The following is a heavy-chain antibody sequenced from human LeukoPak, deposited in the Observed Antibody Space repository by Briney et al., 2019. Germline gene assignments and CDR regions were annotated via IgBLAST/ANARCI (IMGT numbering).Heavy chain of an antibody. CDR1: GYSISSGYY. CDR3: ARGGSGWEFDY. V-gene: IGHV4-38-2*02. D-gene: IGHD6-19*01. J-gene: IGHJ4*02. Sequence: SETLSLTCTVSGYSISSGYYWGWIRQPPVKGLEWIGSIYHSGSTYYNPSLKSRVTISVDTSKNQFSLKLSSVTAADTAMCYCARGGSGWEFDYWGQGTLVTVSS. CDR2: IYHSGST.